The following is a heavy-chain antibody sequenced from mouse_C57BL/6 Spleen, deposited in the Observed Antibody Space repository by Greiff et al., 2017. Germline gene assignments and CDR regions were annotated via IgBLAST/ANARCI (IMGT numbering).Heavy chain of an antibody. V-gene: IGHV1-59*01. J-gene: IGHJ2*01. CDR2: IDPSDSYT. CDR1: GYTFTSYW. Sequence: QVQLQQPGAELVRPGTSVKLSCKASGYTFTSYWMHWVKQRPGQGLEWIGVIDPSDSYTNYNQKFKGKATLTVDTSSSTAYMQLSSLTSEDSAVYDCARDNYGSSRFDYWGQGTTLTVSS. D-gene: IGHD1-1*01. CDR3: ARDNYGSSRFDY.